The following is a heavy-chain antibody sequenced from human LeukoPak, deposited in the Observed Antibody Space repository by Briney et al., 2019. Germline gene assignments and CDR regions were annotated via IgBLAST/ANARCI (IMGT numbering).Heavy chain of an antibody. D-gene: IGHD6-13*01. CDR3: ARRPPHSSSWYFDY. V-gene: IGHV4-59*08. CDR1: GGSISSYY. Sequence: SETLSLTCTVSGGSISSYYWSWIRQPPGKGLEWIGYIYYSGSTNYNPSLKSRVTISVDTSKNQFSLKLSSVTAADTAVYYCARRPPHSSSWYFDYWGQGTLVTVSS. CDR2: IYYSGST. J-gene: IGHJ4*02.